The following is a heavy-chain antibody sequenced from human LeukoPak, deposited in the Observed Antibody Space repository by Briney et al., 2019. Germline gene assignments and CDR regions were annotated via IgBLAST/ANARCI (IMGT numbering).Heavy chain of an antibody. V-gene: IGHV4-30-4*02. CDR1: DDSISRDHNY. D-gene: IGHD3-10*01. CDR2: IYHSGST. Sequence: QVQLPESCLGLVKPTYTLSSTCSYSDDSISRDHNYCSWIRRPLCKGREGIGYIYHSGSTYCSPSLKSRVSISVDTSKNQFSLKLSSVTAADTAVYYCARVERGGSGGFQHWGQGTLVTVSS. CDR3: ARVERGGSGGFQH. J-gene: IGHJ1*01.